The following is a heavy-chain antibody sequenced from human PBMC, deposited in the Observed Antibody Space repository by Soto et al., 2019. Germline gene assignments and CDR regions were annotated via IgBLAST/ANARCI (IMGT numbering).Heavy chain of an antibody. J-gene: IGHJ6*02. Sequence: SETLSLTCTVSGGSISSGGYYWSWIRQHPGKGLEWIGYIYYSGSTYYNPSLKSRVTISVDTSKNQFSLKLSSVTAADTAGYYWGRDKFPGRFLDAQYYYYGRDVGGEGTAFTVPS. V-gene: IGHV4-31*03. CDR3: GRDKFPGRFLDAQYYYYGRDV. CDR1: GGSISSGGYY. D-gene: IGHD3-3*01. CDR2: IYYSGST.